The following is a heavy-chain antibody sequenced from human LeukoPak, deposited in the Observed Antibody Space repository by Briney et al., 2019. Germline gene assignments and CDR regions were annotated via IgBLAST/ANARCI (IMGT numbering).Heavy chain of an antibody. V-gene: IGHV3-74*01. CDR2: XNSDGTST. Sequence: XTFSSYWMHWVRHXPGKGRXXXXXXNSDGTSTSYADSVKCRFTISRDNAKNTLYLQMNSLRAEDTAVYYCARAQYSYGHYYFDYWGQGTLVTVSS. CDR1: XTFSSYW. CDR3: ARAQYSYGHYYFDY. J-gene: IGHJ4*02. D-gene: IGHD5-18*01.